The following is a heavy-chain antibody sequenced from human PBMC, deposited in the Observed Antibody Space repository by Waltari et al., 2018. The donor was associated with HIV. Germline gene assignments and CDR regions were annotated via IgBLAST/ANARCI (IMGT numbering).Heavy chain of an antibody. D-gene: IGHD5-18*01. V-gene: IGHV3-33*01. CDR3: ARKKEGGYSYGAVHYGMDV. J-gene: IGHJ6*02. CDR2: RWFDEGNK. CDR1: GLSFSSYG. Sequence: QVQLLESGGGVVQPGKSLRIHCGASGLSFSSYGMQWVRRVPGKGVEWEGIRWFDEGNKKYINTGKGRFTSSRDNSNNKVNLQMNSLRKEDTATYYCARKKEGGYSYGAVHYGMDVWGQGTTVIVSS.